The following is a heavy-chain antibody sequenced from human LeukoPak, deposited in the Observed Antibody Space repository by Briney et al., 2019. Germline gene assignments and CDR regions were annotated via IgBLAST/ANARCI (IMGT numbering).Heavy chain of an antibody. V-gene: IGHV3-23*01. J-gene: IGHJ4*02. D-gene: IGHD3-10*01. CDR3: VKGVTMVRGSREFDY. Sequence: GGSLRLSCTASGFSFSNSAMTWVRQAPGKGLEWVSSICGGGSSYYEGSVKGRFTISRDNSKNTVYLQMNNLRAEDTAIFYCVKGVTMVRGSREFDYWGQGTLVTVSS. CDR1: GFSFSNSA. CDR2: ICGGGSS.